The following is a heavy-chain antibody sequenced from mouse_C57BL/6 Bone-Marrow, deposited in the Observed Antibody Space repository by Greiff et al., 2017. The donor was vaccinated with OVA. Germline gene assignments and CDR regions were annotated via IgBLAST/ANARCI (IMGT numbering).Heavy chain of an antibody. J-gene: IGHJ3*01. Sequence: EVMLVESGGDLVKPGGSLKLSCAASGFTFSSYGMSWVRQTPDKRLEWVATISSGGSYTYYPDSVKGRFTISRDNAKNTLYLQMSSLKSEDTAMYYCARHYYGSSDPFYYWGQGTLVTVSA. CDR1: GFTFSSYG. CDR2: ISSGGSYT. V-gene: IGHV5-6*02. D-gene: IGHD1-1*01. CDR3: ARHYYGSSDPFYY.